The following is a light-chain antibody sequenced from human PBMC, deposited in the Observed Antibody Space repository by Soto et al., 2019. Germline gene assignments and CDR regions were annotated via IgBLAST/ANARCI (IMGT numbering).Light chain of an antibody. V-gene: IGLV1-44*01. CDR3: AGLEDSLHGYV. CDR2: SNN. J-gene: IGLJ1*01. CDR1: SSNIGSNT. Sequence: QSVLTQPPSSSGTPGQRVTISCSGSSSNIGSNTVNWYQQLPGTAPKLLIYSNNQRPSGVPDRFSGSKSGTSASLAIRGVQSEDEAVDYWAGLEDSLHGYVFGTGTKVTV.